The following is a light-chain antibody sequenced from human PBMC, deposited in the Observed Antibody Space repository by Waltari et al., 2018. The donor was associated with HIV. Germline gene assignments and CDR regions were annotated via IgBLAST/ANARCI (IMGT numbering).Light chain of an antibody. CDR2: DVS. CDR3: SSYTSSSTLV. J-gene: IGLJ1*01. V-gene: IGLV2-14*01. CDR1: SSDVGGYNY. Sequence: QSALTQPASVSGSPGQSITISCTVTSSDVGGYNYVSWYQQHPGKAPKLMIYDVSNRPSGVSNRFSGSKSGNTACLTISGLQAEDEADYYCSSYTSSSTLVFGTGTKVTVL.